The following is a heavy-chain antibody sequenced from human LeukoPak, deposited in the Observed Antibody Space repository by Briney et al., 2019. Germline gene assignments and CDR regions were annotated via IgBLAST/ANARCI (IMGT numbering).Heavy chain of an antibody. CDR1: GGSINNYY. CDR3: ARELSSTPPGFDP. J-gene: IGHJ5*02. D-gene: IGHD6-13*01. Sequence: PSETLSLTCTVSGGSINNYYWSWIRQPPGKGLEWIGYIHYSGSTNYNPSLKSRVTISVDTSKNQFSLRLSSVTAADTAVYYCARELSSTPPGFDPWGQGTLVTVSS. V-gene: IGHV4-59*12. CDR2: IHYSGST.